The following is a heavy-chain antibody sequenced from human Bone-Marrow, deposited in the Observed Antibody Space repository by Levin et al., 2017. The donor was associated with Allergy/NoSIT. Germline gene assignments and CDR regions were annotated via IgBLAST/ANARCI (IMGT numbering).Heavy chain of an antibody. V-gene: IGHV3-23*03. CDR2: IYGGGST. CDR3: ATSYVGATGYFDY. CDR1: GFTFSTSA. D-gene: IGHD1-1*01. Sequence: GGSLRLSCAASGFTFSTSAMSWVRQAPGKGLEWVSVIYGGGSTYYADSVRGRFTVSRDTSKNRLYLEMNSLRAEDTAVYYCATSYVGATGYFDYWGHGTLVTVSS. J-gene: IGHJ4*01.